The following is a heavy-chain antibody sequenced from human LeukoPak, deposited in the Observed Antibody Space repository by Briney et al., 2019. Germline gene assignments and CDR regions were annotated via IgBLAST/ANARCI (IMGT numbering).Heavy chain of an antibody. J-gene: IGHJ2*01. D-gene: IGHD2-15*01. CDR1: GGSVSSGDYY. Sequence: SQTLSLTCTVSGGSVSSGDYYWSWIRQPPGKGLEWIGYINYSGYTLYNPSLKSRVTISVDTSKNQFSLKLSSVTAADTAVYYCARGPGGDIVLDWYFDLWGRGTLVTVSS. CDR3: ARGPGGDIVLDWYFDL. CDR2: INYSGYT. V-gene: IGHV4-30-4*01.